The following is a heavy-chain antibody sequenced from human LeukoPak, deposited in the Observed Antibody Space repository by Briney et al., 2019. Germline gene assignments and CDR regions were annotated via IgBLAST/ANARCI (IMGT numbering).Heavy chain of an antibody. CDR2: IIPIFGTA. J-gene: IGHJ4*02. D-gene: IGHD2-2*02. CDR3: ALPPFYCSNTSCYTGGEYYFDY. V-gene: IGHV1-69*13. Sequence: ASVKVSCKASGGTFSSYAISWVRQAPGQGLEWMGGIIPIFGTANYAQKFQGRVTITADESTSTAYMELSSLRSEDTAVYYCALPPFYCSNTSCYTGGEYYFDYWGQGTLVTVSS. CDR1: GGTFSSYA.